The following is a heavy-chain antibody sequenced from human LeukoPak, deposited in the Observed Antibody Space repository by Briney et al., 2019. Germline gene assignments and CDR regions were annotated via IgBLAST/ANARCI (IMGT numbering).Heavy chain of an antibody. J-gene: IGHJ5*02. CDR3: ARVLSEQNPKVTAIPFDWFDP. CDR2: IFYSGNS. D-gene: IGHD2-21*02. Sequence: PSETLSLTCTVSGGSISSYYWSWIRQPPGKGLEWIGYIFYSGNSNYNPSLKSRVTISIDTSKNQLSLKLSSVTAADTAVYYCARVLSEQNPKVTAIPFDWFDPWGQGTLVTVSS. CDR1: GGSISSYY. V-gene: IGHV4-59*01.